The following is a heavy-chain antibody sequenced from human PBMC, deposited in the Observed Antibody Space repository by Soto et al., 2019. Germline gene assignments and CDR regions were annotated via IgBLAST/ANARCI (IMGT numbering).Heavy chain of an antibody. V-gene: IGHV4-34*01. CDR1: GGPFSVYY. D-gene: IGHD6-13*01. CDR3: ARITAAHRGYYYSGMDD. J-gene: IGHJ6*04. Sequence: SETLSLTCAVYGGPFSVYYWSWFRQPPGKGEEWIGEIKHSGSTNYHPSLKNRVTITVETTKNQFSLELSSVTAADTAVYYCARITAAHRGYYYSGMDDWGEGTTVTVCS. CDR2: IKHSGST.